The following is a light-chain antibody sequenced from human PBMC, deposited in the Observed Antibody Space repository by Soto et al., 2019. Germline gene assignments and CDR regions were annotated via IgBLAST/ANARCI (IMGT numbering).Light chain of an antibody. CDR2: DVT. Sequence: QAVLTPPASVSGSPGQSITISCTGTSSDVGAYNYVSWYQQYPGKAPKYIIYDVTNRPSGVSYRFSGSKSGNTASLTISGLQAEDEADYYCSSYTTSSTLYVFGTGTKLTVL. CDR3: SSYTTSSTLYV. CDR1: SSDVGAYNY. J-gene: IGLJ1*01. V-gene: IGLV2-14*03.